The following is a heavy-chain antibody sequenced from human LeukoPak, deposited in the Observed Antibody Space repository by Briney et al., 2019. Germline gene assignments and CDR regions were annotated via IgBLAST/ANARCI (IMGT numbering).Heavy chain of an antibody. Sequence: ASVKVSFKASGYTFTSYAMHWVRQAPGQRLEWMGWINAGNGNTKYSQKFQGRVTITRDTSASTAYMELSSLRSEDTAVYYCARDRGYYYDSSGLPDDYWGQGTLVTVSS. CDR2: INAGNGNT. CDR3: ARDRGYYYDSSGLPDDY. J-gene: IGHJ4*02. CDR1: GYTFTSYA. D-gene: IGHD3-22*01. V-gene: IGHV1-3*01.